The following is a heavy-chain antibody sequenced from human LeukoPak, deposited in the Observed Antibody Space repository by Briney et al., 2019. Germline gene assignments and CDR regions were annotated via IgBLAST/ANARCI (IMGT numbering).Heavy chain of an antibody. V-gene: IGHV1-3*01. D-gene: IGHD3-16*01. J-gene: IGHJ3*01. CDR2: INAGNGNT. CDR1: GYTFTVYA. Sequence: GASVKVSCKASGYTFTVYAMHWVRQAPGQRLEWMGWINAGNGNTKYSQKFQGRVTITRDTSASTAYMELSSLRSEDTAVFYCGKKGLWLGGVFKFGGKGKMVTVSP. CDR3: GKKGLWLGGVFKF.